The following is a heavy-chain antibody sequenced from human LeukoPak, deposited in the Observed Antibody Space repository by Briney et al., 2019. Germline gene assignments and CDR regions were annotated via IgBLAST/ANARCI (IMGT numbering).Heavy chain of an antibody. J-gene: IGHJ5*02. V-gene: IGHV1-69*05. CDR3: AREGHCSSTSCYAGRIYNWFDP. D-gene: IGHD2-2*01. Sequence: SVKVSCKASGGTFSSYAISWVRQAPGQGLEWMGGIIPIFGTANYAQKFQGRVTITTDGSTSTAYMELSSLRSEDTAVYYCAREGHCSSTSCYAGRIYNWFDPWGQGTLVTVSS. CDR2: IIPIFGTA. CDR1: GGTFSSYA.